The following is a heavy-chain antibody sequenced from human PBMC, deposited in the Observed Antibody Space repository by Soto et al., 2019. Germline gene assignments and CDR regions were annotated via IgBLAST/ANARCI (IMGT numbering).Heavy chain of an antibody. CDR2: ISGSGGST. CDR1: GFTFSSYA. CDR3: AKSGNPYYYGSGSYVAYFDY. J-gene: IGHJ4*02. Sequence: GGSLRLSCAASGFTFSSYAMSWVRQAPGKGLEWVSAISGSGGSTYYADSVKGRFTISRDNSKNTLYLQMNSLRAEDTAVYYCAKSGNPYYYGSGSYVAYFDYWGQGTLVTVSS. V-gene: IGHV3-23*01. D-gene: IGHD3-10*01.